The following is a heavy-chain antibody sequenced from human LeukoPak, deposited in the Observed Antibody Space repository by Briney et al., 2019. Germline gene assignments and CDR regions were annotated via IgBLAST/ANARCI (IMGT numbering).Heavy chain of an antibody. CDR1: GGSISSYY. Sequence: SETLSLTCTVSGGSISSYYWSWIRQPPGKGLEWIGYIYYSGSTNYNPSLKSRVTISVDTSKNQFSLKLSSVTAADTAVYYCARDIGDGYNGDYFDYWGQGTLVTVSS. V-gene: IGHV4-59*01. CDR2: IYYSGST. D-gene: IGHD5-24*01. CDR3: ARDIGDGYNGDYFDY. J-gene: IGHJ4*02.